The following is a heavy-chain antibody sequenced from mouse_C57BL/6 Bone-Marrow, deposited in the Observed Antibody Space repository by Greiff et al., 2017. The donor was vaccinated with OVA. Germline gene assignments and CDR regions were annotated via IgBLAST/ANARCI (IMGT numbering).Heavy chain of an antibody. CDR1: GFNIKDDY. J-gene: IGHJ4*01. Sequence: VQLKESGAELVRPGASVKLSCTASGFNIKDDYMHWVKQRPEQGLAWIGWIDPENGDTEYASKFQGKATITADTSSNTAYLQLSSLTSEDTAVYYCTTSMMVTTGAMDYWGQGTSVTVSS. D-gene: IGHD2-3*01. V-gene: IGHV14-4*01. CDR2: IDPENGDT. CDR3: TTSMMVTTGAMDY.